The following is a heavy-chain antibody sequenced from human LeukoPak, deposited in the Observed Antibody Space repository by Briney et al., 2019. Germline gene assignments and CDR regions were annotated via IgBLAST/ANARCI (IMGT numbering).Heavy chain of an antibody. V-gene: IGHV2-70*11. J-gene: IGHJ4*02. CDR2: IDWDDDK. CDR3: ARTLLEGATIVHFDY. Sequence: GSGPTLVKPTQTLTLTCTFSGFSLSTSGVGVGWIRQPPGKALEWLARIDWDDDKYYSTSLKTRLTISKDTSKNQVVLTMTNMDPVDTATYYCARTLLEGATIVHFDYWGQGTLVTVSS. CDR1: GFSLSTSGVG. D-gene: IGHD1-26*01.